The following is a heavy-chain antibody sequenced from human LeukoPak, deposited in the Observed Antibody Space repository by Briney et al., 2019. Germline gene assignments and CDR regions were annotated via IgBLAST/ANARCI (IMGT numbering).Heavy chain of an antibody. CDR2: IRSDGYHT. Sequence: GGSLRLSCGASGFVFDDYDMHWVRQAPGKGLEWVAFIRSDGYHTYYTDSVKGRFIITRDNFKNTLYLQMNSLRLEDMAVYYCAKPSGSGVDYWGRGTRVTVSP. CDR1: GFVFDDYD. V-gene: IGHV3-30*02. CDR3: AKPSGSGVDY. J-gene: IGHJ4*02. D-gene: IGHD1-26*01.